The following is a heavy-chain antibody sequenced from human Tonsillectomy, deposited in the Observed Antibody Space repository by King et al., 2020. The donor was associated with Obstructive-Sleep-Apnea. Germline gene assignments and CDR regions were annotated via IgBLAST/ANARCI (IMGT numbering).Heavy chain of an antibody. CDR2: ISSSSSYI. Sequence: VQLVESGGGLVKPGGSLRLSCAASGFTFSSYSMNWVRQAPGKGLEWVSSISSSSSYIYYADSVKGRFTISRDNAKNSLYLQMNSLRAEDTAVYYCAREAVAAMGDTKNYFDYWGQGTLVTVSS. CDR3: AREAVAAMGDTKNYFDY. D-gene: IGHD6-19*01. CDR1: GFTFSSYS. V-gene: IGHV3-21*01. J-gene: IGHJ4*02.